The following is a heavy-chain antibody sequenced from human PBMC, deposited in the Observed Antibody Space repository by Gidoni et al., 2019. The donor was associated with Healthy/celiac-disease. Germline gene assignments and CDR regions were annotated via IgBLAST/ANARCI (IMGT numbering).Heavy chain of an antibody. Sequence: EVQLLESGGGLVQPVGSLRLSCAAFGFPFSSYAMSWVRQAPGKGREWVSAISGSGGSTYYGDSVKGRFTISRENSKNTLYRQMNSLRAEETAVYYCAKDYDVWGSYMGSDYWGQGTLVTVSS. V-gene: IGHV3-23*01. CDR3: AKDYDVWGSYMGSDY. D-gene: IGHD3-16*01. CDR1: GFPFSSYA. CDR2: ISGSGGST. J-gene: IGHJ4*02.